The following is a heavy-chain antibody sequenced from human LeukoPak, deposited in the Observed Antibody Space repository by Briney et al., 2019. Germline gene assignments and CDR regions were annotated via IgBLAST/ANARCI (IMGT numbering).Heavy chain of an antibody. J-gene: IGHJ4*02. CDR1: GFSFSSYA. CDR3: AKAGHTVTTELDY. V-gene: IGHV3-23*01. CDR2: ITSTGSST. Sequence: PGGSLRLSCAAYGFSFSSYAMRWLPQAPGKGLEWVLIITSTGSSTFYADSVKGRFTISRDNSKNTLFLQMNGLRAQDTALYYCAKAGHTVTTELDYWGQGTLVTVSS. D-gene: IGHD4-17*01.